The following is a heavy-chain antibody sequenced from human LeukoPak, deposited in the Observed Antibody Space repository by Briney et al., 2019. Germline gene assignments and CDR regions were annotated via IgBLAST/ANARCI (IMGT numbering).Heavy chain of an antibody. D-gene: IGHD3/OR15-3a*01. CDR2: MYYSGST. CDR3: ARDPDFWTGYYNFDS. Sequence: SETLSLTCTVSGYSISSGFYWGWIRQPPGKGLEWIGSMYYSGSTYYNPSLKSRVTISVHTSKNQFSLNLSSVTAADTAVYYCARDPDFWTGYYNFDSWGQGTLVTVSS. V-gene: IGHV4-38-2*02. CDR1: GYSISSGFY. J-gene: IGHJ4*02.